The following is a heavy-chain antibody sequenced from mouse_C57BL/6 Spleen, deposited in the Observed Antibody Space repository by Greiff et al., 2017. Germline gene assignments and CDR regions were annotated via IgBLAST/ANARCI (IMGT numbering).Heavy chain of an antibody. D-gene: IGHD1-1*01. Sequence: EVQLQQSVAELVRPGASVKLSCTASGFNIKNTYMHWVKQRPEQGLEWIGRIDPANGNTKYAPKFQGKATITADTSSNTAYLQLSSLTSEDTAIYYFASQIGYGSSSFAYWGQGTLVTVSA. CDR3: ASQIGYGSSSFAY. CDR1: GFNIKNTY. V-gene: IGHV14-3*01. CDR2: IDPANGNT. J-gene: IGHJ3*01.